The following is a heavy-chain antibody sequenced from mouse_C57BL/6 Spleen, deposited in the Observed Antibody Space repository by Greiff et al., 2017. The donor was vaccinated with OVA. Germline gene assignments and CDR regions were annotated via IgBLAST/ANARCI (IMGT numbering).Heavy chain of an antibody. CDR2: ISAGGSYT. Sequence: EVHLVESGGGLVKPGGSLKLSCAASGFTFSSYAMSWVRQTPEKRLEWVATISAGGSYTYYPDNVKGRFTISRDNAKNNLYLQMSHLKSEDTAMYYCARDRGYFDYWGQGTTLTVSS. D-gene: IGHD3-1*01. V-gene: IGHV5-4*01. CDR3: ARDRGYFDY. J-gene: IGHJ2*01. CDR1: GFTFSSYA.